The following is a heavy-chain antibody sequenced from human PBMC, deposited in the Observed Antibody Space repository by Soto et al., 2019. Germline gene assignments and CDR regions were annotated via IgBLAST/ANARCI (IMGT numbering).Heavy chain of an antibody. J-gene: IGHJ3*01. CDR3: AKDRMNHNGVWDPFDV. CDR1: GFTLSTYA. CDR2: IGSGPDDP. Sequence: PGGSLRLSCAASGFTLSTYAMSWVRQAPWKGLEWVSSIGSGPDDPDSADSVKGRFIISRDNSKNIVSLQMESLRAEDTAIYYCAKDRMNHNGVWDPFDVWRQGTVDTV. V-gene: IGHV3-23*01. D-gene: IGHD2-8*01.